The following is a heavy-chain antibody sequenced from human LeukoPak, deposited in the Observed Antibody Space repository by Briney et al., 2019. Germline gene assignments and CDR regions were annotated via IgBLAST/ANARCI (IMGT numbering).Heavy chain of an antibody. CDR2: SYRRDTT. D-gene: IGHD2-21*01. J-gene: IGHJ3*02. Sequence: GGSLRLSCAASGFSVFSNYMTWVRQAPGKGLEWVAVSYRRDTTFYADAVKGRFIISTDSSRKTVYLQMNSLRVDNTAMYYCARIYGNSTIADAFDIWGQGTMVIVSS. CDR3: ARIYGNSTIADAFDI. CDR1: GFSVFSNY. V-gene: IGHV3-53*01.